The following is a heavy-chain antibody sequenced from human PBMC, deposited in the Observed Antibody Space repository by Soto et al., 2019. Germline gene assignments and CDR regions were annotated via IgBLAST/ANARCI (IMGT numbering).Heavy chain of an antibody. Sequence: ASETLSLTWTVSGGSISSGGYYWSWIRQPPGKGLEWIGEINHSGSTNYNPSLKSRVTISVDTSKNQFSLKLSSVTAADTAVYYCARAGGRQPVPGYWAQGTRVTVSP. CDR2: INHSGST. V-gene: IGHV4-39*07. J-gene: IGHJ4*02. CDR1: GGSISSGGYY. D-gene: IGHD6-6*01. CDR3: ARAGGRQPVPGY.